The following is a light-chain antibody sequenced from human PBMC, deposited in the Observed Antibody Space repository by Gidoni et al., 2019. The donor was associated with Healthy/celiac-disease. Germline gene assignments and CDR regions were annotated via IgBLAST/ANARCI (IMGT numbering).Light chain of an antibody. CDR1: QSVSSN. CDR2: GAS. J-gene: IGKJ4*01. Sequence: EIVLTQSPATLSVSPGERATLSCRASQSVSSNLAWYQQKPGQPPRLLIYGASTRATGIPARFSGSGSGTEFTLTISSLQSEDFAVYYCQQYNNWPPLTFGGGTKLEIK. V-gene: IGKV3-15*01. CDR3: QQYNNWPPLT.